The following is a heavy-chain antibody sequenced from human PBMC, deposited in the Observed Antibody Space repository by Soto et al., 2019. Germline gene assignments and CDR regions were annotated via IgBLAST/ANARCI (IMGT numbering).Heavy chain of an antibody. CDR2: IYYTGST. V-gene: IGHV4-30-4*01. D-gene: IGHD3-22*01. J-gene: IGHJ4*02. CDR3: ASSRRGNYYDSSAPFDY. Sequence: SETLSLTCTVSGGSISSGDYYWSWIRQPPGKGLEWIGYIYYTGSTYYNPSLKSRVSVSVDTSKNQFSLKLSSVTAADTSVYYCASSRRGNYYDSSAPFDYWGQGTLVTVSS. CDR1: GGSISSGDYY.